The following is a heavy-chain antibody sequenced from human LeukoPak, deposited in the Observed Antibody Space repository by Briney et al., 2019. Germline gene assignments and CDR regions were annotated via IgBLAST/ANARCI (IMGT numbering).Heavy chain of an antibody. J-gene: IGHJ4*02. CDR1: GFTFSSYA. CDR3: ARVFGRYFDWLSYYFDY. Sequence: PGGSLRLSCAASGFTFSSYAMHWVRQAPGKGLEWVAVISYDGSNKYYADSVKGRFTISRDNSKNTLYLQMNSLRAEDTAVYYCARVFGRYFDWLSYYFDYWGQGTLVTVSS. CDR2: ISYDGSNK. V-gene: IGHV3-30-3*01. D-gene: IGHD3-9*01.